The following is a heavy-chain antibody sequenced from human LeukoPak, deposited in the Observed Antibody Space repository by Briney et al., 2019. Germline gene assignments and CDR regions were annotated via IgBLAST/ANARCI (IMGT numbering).Heavy chain of an antibody. CDR3: AKERCIGGTCHLDY. Sequence: GGSLRLFCAASGFTFSIYGIFWVRQAPGKGLGCVAFIRNDGSNTYYADSVKGRFTISRDNSKNTLYLQMNSLRTEDTAVYYCAKERCIGGTCHLDYWGQGTLVTVSS. J-gene: IGHJ4*02. CDR2: IRNDGSNT. CDR1: GFTFSIYG. D-gene: IGHD2-15*01. V-gene: IGHV3-30*02.